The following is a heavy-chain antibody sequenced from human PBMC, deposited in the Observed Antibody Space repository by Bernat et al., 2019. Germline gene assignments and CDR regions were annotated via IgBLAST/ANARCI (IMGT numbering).Heavy chain of an antibody. CDR2: ISYDGSNK. V-gene: IGHV3-30*18. CDR1: GFTFSSYG. D-gene: IGHD6-19*01. CDR3: AKNVEIAVAGTGEFDY. Sequence: QVQLVESGGGVVQPGRSLRLSCAASGFTFSSYGMHWVRQAPGKGLEWLAVISYDGSNKYYADSVKGRFTISRDNSKNTLYLQMNSLRAEDTAVYYCAKNVEIAVAGTGEFDYWGQGTLVTVSS. J-gene: IGHJ4*02.